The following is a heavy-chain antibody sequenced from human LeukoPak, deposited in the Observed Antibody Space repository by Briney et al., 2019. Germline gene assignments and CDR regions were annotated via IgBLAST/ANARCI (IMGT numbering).Heavy chain of an antibody. J-gene: IGHJ4*02. CDR3: ARGLVHDTSGYYSDY. CDR2: INSNGSST. D-gene: IGHD3-22*01. CDR1: GFTFSNYW. V-gene: IGHV3-74*01. Sequence: GGSLRLSCAASGFTFSNYWMHWVRHAPGRGLVWVSRINSNGSSTNYADSVKGRFTISRDNAKNTLYLQMDSLRAEDSAVYYCARGLVHDTSGYYSDYWGQGILVTVSS.